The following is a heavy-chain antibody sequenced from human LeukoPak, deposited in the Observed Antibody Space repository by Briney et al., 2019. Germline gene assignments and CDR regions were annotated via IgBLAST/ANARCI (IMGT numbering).Heavy chain of an antibody. CDR2: VYTGGST. D-gene: IGHD6-13*01. Sequence: GGSLRLSFAASGFTVISNYMTSVRQAPGKGLEWVSVVYTGGSTYSADSVKGRFTISRDNSKNTLYLQMESLRAEDPALYCSAMCLAAAGLYFDYWGQGTLVTVSS. CDR3: AMCLAAAGLYFDY. J-gene: IGHJ4*02. V-gene: IGHV3-53*05. CDR1: GFTVISNY.